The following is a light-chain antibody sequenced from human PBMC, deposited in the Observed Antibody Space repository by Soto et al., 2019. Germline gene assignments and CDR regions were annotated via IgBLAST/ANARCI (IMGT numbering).Light chain of an antibody. V-gene: IGKV3-11*01. CDR1: QSVSSY. Sequence: EIVLTQSPATLSLSPGERATLSCRASQSVSSYLAWYQQKPGQAPRLLIYDASNRATGIPARFSGSGSGTEFTLTISSLEPEDFAVYYCQPRSNWLVTFGGGTKVEIK. CDR3: QPRSNWLVT. J-gene: IGKJ4*01. CDR2: DAS.